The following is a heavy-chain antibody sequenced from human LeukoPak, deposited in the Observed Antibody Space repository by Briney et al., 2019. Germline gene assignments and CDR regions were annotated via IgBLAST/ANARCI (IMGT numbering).Heavy chain of an antibody. Sequence: ASVKVSCKASGYTFTSYDINWVRQATGQGLEWMGWMNPNSGNTGYAQKFQGRVTITRNTSISTAYMELSSLRSEDPAVYYCARFYSSGWSFDYWGQGTLVTVSS. CDR1: GYTFTSYD. V-gene: IGHV1-8*03. D-gene: IGHD6-19*01. J-gene: IGHJ4*02. CDR2: MNPNSGNT. CDR3: ARFYSSGWSFDY.